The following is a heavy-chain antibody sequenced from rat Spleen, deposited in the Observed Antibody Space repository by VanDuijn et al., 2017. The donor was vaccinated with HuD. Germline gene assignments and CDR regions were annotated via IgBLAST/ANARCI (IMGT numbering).Heavy chain of an antibody. CDR2: ITSNGGNT. CDR3: TRHRGNKYGFFGH. V-gene: IGHV5-31*01. J-gene: IGHJ3*01. D-gene: IGHD1-7*01. Sequence: EVQLVESGGGLVQPGRSLKLSCVASGFTFNRYWMYWVRQAPGKGLAWVATITSNGGNTYYPDSVKGRITISRDNAKNTLYLQMDSLRSEDKATYSCTRHRGNKYGFFGHWGQGTLVTVSS. CDR1: GFTFNRYW.